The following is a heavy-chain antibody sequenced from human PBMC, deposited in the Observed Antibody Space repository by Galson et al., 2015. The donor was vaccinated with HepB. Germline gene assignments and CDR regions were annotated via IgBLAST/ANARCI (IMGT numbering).Heavy chain of an antibody. D-gene: IGHD6-13*01. J-gene: IGHJ4*02. CDR3: AKYSSSYPNYFDY. V-gene: IGHV4-4*02. CDR1: GGSISSSNW. Sequence: ETLSLTCAVSGGSISSSNWWSWVRQPPGKGLEWIGEIYHSGSTNYNPSLKSRVTISVDKSKNQFSLKLSSVTAADTAVYYCAKYSSSYPNYFDYWGQGTLVTVSS. CDR2: IYHSGST.